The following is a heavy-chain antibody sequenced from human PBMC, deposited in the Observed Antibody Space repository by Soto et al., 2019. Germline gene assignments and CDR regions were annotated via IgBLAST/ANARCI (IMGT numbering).Heavy chain of an antibody. V-gene: IGHV3-23*01. Sequence: EVQLLESGGVLVQPGESLRLSCAASGFTFSNYVMTWVRQAPGKGLEWVSGISASGGTAYYADSVKGRFTISRDNSKSTRYLRMSSLRAEDSALYYCAKTPVVVVGASWRGSRYFDYWGQGTLVTVSS. CDR2: ISASGGTA. CDR3: AKTPVVVVGASWRGSRYFDY. CDR1: GFTFSNYV. D-gene: IGHD2-15*01. J-gene: IGHJ4*02.